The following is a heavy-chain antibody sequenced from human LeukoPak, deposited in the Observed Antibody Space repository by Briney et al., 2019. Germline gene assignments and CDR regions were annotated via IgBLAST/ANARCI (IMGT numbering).Heavy chain of an antibody. Sequence: SCKASGGTFSSYAISWVRQAPXQGLEWMGGIIPIFGTANYAQKFQRRVTITADESTSTAYMELSSLRSEDTAVYYCARGGELAGTTVVTLFDYWGQGTLVTVSS. J-gene: IGHJ4*02. D-gene: IGHD4-23*01. CDR3: ARGGELAGTTVVTLFDY. CDR2: IIPIFGTA. V-gene: IGHV1-69*01. CDR1: GGTFSSYA.